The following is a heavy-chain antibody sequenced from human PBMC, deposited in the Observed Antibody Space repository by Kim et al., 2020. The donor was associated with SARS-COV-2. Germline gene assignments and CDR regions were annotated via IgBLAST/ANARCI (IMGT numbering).Heavy chain of an antibody. J-gene: IGHJ2*01. CDR3: ARQVGRFGDLNWYFDL. D-gene: IGHD3-10*01. Sequence: SETLSLTCTVSGGSISSSSYYWGWIRQPPGKGLEWIGSIYYSGSTYYNPSLKSRVTISVDTSKNQFSLKLSSVTAADTAVYYCARQVGRFGDLNWYFDLWGRGTLVTVSS. V-gene: IGHV4-39*01. CDR2: IYYSGST. CDR1: GGSISSSSYY.